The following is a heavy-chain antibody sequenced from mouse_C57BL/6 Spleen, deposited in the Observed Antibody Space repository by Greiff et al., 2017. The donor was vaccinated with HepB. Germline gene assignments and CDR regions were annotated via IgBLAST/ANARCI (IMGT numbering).Heavy chain of an antibody. CDR1: GYSITSGYY. CDR3: ARFPHFDY. Sequence: EVQLKESGPGLVKPSQSLSLTCSVTGYSITSGYYWNWIRQFPGNKLEWMGYISYDGSNNYNPSLKNRISITRDTSKNQFFLKLNSVTTEDTATYYCARFPHFDYWGQGTTLTVSS. CDR2: ISYDGSN. J-gene: IGHJ2*01. V-gene: IGHV3-6*01.